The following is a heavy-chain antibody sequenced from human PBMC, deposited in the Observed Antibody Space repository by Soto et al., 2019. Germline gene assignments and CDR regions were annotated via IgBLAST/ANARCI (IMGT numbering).Heavy chain of an antibody. D-gene: IGHD5-12*01. J-gene: IGHJ2*01. CDR3: AREREAGYSGLADWYFDL. CDR2: IYYSGST. CDR1: GGSISSGGYY. V-gene: IGHV4-31*03. Sequence: QVQLQESGPGLVKPSQTLSLTCTVSGGSISSGGYYWSWIRQNPGKGLEWIGYIYYSGSTYYNPSLKSRVTISVDTSKNQFSLKLSSVTAADTAVYYCAREREAGYSGLADWYFDLWGRGTLVTVSS.